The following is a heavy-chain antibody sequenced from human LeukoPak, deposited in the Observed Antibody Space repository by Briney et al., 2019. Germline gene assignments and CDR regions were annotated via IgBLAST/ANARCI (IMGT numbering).Heavy chain of an antibody. J-gene: IGHJ6*02. CDR2: INPNSGGT. D-gene: IGHD6-13*01. CDR1: GYTFTGYY. CDR3: ARRSAAGYYYYGMDV. Sequence: ASVKVSCTASGYTFTGYYMHWVRQAPGQGLEWMGRINPNSGGTNYAQKFQGRVTMTRDTSISTAYMELSRLRSDDTAVYYCARRSAAGYYYYGMDVWGQGTTVTVSS. V-gene: IGHV1-2*06.